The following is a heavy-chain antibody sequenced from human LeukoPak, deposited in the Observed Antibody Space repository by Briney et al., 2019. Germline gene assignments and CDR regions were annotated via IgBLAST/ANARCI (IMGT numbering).Heavy chain of an antibody. CDR1: GFTFSSYS. D-gene: IGHD3-22*01. J-gene: IGHJ4*02. V-gene: IGHV3-21*01. CDR2: ISSSSSYI. Sequence: GGSLRLSCAASGFTFSSYSMNWVRQAPGKGREWVSSISSSSSYIYYAYSVKGRFTISRDNAKNSLYLQMNSLRAEDTAVYYCASFGYDSSGYYDYWGQGTLVTVSS. CDR3: ASFGYDSSGYYDY.